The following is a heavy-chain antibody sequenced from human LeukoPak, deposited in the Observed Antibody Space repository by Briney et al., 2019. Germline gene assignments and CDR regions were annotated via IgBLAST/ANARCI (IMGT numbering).Heavy chain of an antibody. CDR2: INTNTGNP. Sequence: GASVKVSCKASGYTFTSYAMNWVRQAPGQGLEWMGWINTNTGNPTYAQGSTGRFVFSLDTSVSTAYLQISSLKAEDTAVYYCARGTYYYDSSGYPPDYWGQGTLVTVSS. D-gene: IGHD3-22*01. V-gene: IGHV7-4-1*02. CDR1: GYTFTSYA. J-gene: IGHJ4*02. CDR3: ARGTYYYDSSGYPPDY.